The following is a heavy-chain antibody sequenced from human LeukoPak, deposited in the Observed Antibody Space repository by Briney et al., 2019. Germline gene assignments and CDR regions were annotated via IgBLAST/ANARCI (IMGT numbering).Heavy chain of an antibody. V-gene: IGHV3-21*01. D-gene: IGHD6-13*01. Sequence: GGSLRLSCAASGFTFSSYWMHWVRQAPGKGLEWVSSISSSSSYIYYADSVKGRFTISRDNAKNSLYLQMNSLRAEDTAVYYCARVLWYSSSWYIGYWGQGTLVTVSS. CDR2: ISSSSSYI. J-gene: IGHJ4*02. CDR1: GFTFSSYW. CDR3: ARVLWYSSSWYIGY.